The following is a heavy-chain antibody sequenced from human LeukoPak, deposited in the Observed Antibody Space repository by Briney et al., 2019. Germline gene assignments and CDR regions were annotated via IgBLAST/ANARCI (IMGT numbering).Heavy chain of an antibody. Sequence: SVKVSCKASGGTFSSYAISWVRQAPGQGLEWMGGNIPIFGTANYAQKFQGRVTITADESTSTAYMELSSLRSEDTAVYYCVRTNRLLTPSRDGGYNDYWGQGTLVTVSS. V-gene: IGHV1-69*13. J-gene: IGHJ4*02. CDR3: VRTNRLLTPSRDGGYNDY. D-gene: IGHD5-24*01. CDR2: NIPIFGTA. CDR1: GGTFSSYA.